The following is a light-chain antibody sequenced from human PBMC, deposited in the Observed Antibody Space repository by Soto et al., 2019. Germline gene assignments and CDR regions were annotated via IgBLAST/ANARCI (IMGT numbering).Light chain of an antibody. J-gene: IGKJ2*01. Sequence: DIVMTQSPDSLAVSLGERATINCKSSQSVLYVSNNDNYLAWYQQKPGQPPKLLIYWASTRESGVPDRFSGSGSGADFTLTISSLQAEDVAVYYCQQYYSTPYTFGQGTKLEIK. CDR1: QSVLYVSNNDNY. V-gene: IGKV4-1*01. CDR2: WAS. CDR3: QQYYSTPYT.